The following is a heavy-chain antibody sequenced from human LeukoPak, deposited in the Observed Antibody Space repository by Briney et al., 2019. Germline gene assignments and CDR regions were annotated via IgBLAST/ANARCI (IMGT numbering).Heavy chain of an antibody. Sequence: GRSLRLSCAASGFTFSSYGMHWVRQAPGKGLEWVAVIWYDGSNKYYADSVKGRFTISRDNSKNTLYLQMNSLRAEDTAVYYCARDRRFNAFDIWGQGTVVTVSS. J-gene: IGHJ3*02. CDR1: GFTFSSYG. V-gene: IGHV3-33*01. CDR3: ARDRRFNAFDI. D-gene: IGHD5-24*01. CDR2: IWYDGSNK.